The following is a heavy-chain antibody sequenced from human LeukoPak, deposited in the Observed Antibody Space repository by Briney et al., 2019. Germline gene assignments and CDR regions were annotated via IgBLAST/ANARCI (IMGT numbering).Heavy chain of an antibody. J-gene: IGHJ4*02. CDR1: GFIVSSSY. D-gene: IGHD6-19*01. CDR3: ARDFSSGLTPGCDY. Sequence: GGSLRLSCAASGFIVSSSYMSWVRQAPGKGLEWVSVIHSGGNTYYADSVKGRFTISRDNSKNTLYLQMNSLRAEDTALYYCARDFSSGLTPGCDYWGQGTLVTVSS. V-gene: IGHV3-53*01. CDR2: IHSGGNT.